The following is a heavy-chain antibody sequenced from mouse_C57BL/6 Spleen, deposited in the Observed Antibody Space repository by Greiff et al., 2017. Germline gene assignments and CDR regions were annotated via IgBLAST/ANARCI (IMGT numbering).Heavy chain of an antibody. Sequence: VQLQQSGPELVKPGASVKIPCKASGYTFTDYNMDWVKQSHGKSLEWIGDINPNNGGTIYNQKFKGKATLTVDKSSSTAYMELRSLTSEDTAVYYCATTVVAPFDNWGQGTTLTVSA. V-gene: IGHV1-18*01. D-gene: IGHD1-1*01. CDR2: INPNNGGT. CDR3: ATTVVAPFDN. J-gene: IGHJ2*01. CDR1: GYTFTDYN.